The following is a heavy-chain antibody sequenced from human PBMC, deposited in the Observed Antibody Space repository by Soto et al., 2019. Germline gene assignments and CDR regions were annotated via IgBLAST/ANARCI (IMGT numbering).Heavy chain of an antibody. CDR3: VRWSYLDY. V-gene: IGHV3-23*01. Sequence: GGSLRLSCAASGFSFISYAMSWVRQAPGKGLEWVSTISGSDGKTFYADSVKGRFSISRDTSKNMLYLQMNNLRGDDTAVYYCVRWSYLDYWGQGTRVTVSS. CDR1: GFSFISYA. CDR2: ISGSDGKT. D-gene: IGHD3-3*01. J-gene: IGHJ4*02.